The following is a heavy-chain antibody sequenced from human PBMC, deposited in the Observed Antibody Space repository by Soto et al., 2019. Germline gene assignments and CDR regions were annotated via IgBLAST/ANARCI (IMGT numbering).Heavy chain of an antibody. J-gene: IGHJ4*02. V-gene: IGHV3-7*01. CDR1: GFTFSSYW. CDR2: IKQDGSEK. CDR3: ARSDQPARYDEPLDY. Sequence: EVQLVGSGGGLGQPGGSLRLSCAASGFTFSSYWMSWVRQAPGEGLEWVANIKQDGSEKYDVDSVKGRFTISRDNAKNSLYLQMNSLRAEDTAVYYCARSDQPARYDEPLDYWGQGTLVTVSS. D-gene: IGHD3-9*01.